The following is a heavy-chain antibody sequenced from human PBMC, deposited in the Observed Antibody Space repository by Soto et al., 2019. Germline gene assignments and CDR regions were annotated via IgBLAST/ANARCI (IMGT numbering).Heavy chain of an antibody. J-gene: IGHJ1*01. CDR3: ASPFSYYYDSSGYYYVRYFQH. CDR2: IYYSGST. V-gene: IGHV4-39*01. CDR1: GGSISSSSYY. D-gene: IGHD3-22*01. Sequence: SETLSLTCTVSGGSISSSSYYWGWILQPPGKGLEWIGSIYYSGSTYYNPSLKSRVTISVDTSKNQFSLKLSSVTAADTAVYYCASPFSYYYDSSGYYYVRYFQHWGQGTLVTVSS.